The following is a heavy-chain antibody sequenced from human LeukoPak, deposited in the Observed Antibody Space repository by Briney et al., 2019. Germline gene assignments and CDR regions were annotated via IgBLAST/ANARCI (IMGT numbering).Heavy chain of an antibody. CDR3: AKDPLWFGEKHLDHAFDI. CDR2: IRYDGSNK. V-gene: IGHV3-30*02. D-gene: IGHD3-10*01. CDR1: GFTFSSYG. J-gene: IGHJ3*02. Sequence: GGSLRLSCAASGFTFSSYGMHWVRQAPGKGLEWVTFIRYDGSNKYYADSVKSRFTISRDNSKNTLYLQMNSLRAEDTAVYYCAKDPLWFGEKHLDHAFDIWGQGTMVTVSS.